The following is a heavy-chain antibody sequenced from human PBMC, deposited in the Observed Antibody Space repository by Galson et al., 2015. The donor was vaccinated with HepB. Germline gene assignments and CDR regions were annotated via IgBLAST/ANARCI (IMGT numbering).Heavy chain of an antibody. CDR1: GGTLSSYP. CDR3: ARPRSDAASRGLWLDP. CDR2: VIPIVDKA. J-gene: IGHJ5*02. V-gene: IGHV1-69*02. Sequence: SVKVSCKASGGTLSSYPFSWVRQAPGQGLEWVGRVIPIVDKADYAQKFQGRVTITADKSTTTAYMELSGRTSEDTTVYYCARPRSDAASRGLWLDPWGQGTLVIVSS. D-gene: IGHD2-2*01.